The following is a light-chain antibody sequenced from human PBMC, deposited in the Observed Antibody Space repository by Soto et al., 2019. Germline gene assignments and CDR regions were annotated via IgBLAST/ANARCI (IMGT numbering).Light chain of an antibody. Sequence: QSVLTQPPSASGSPGQSVTISCAGTSSDVGGYNLVSWYQQHPGKAPKLMIYEVSNRPSGVSNRFSGSKSGNTASLTISGLQAEDEADYYCSSYTSSSTVVFGGGTKLTVL. CDR1: SSDVGGYNL. CDR2: EVS. V-gene: IGLV2-14*01. J-gene: IGLJ2*01. CDR3: SSYTSSSTVV.